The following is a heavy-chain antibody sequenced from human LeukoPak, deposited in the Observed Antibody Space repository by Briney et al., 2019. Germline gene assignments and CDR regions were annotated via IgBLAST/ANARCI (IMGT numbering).Heavy chain of an antibody. J-gene: IGHJ4*02. CDR2: VYDSWYT. Sequence: SETLSLTCTVSSGSIRSHFWSWIRQPPGKGLEWIGYVYDSWYTKYRPSLKSRVTISIDTSKNQYSLNLNSVTAADAAVYYCARTIQGRPYYFDSWGQGTLVTVSS. D-gene: IGHD6-6*01. V-gene: IGHV4-59*11. CDR1: SGSIRSHF. CDR3: ARTIQGRPYYFDS.